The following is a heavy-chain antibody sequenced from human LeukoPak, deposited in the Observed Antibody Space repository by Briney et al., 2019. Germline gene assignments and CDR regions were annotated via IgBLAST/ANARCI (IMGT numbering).Heavy chain of an antibody. CDR2: IKYDASST. D-gene: IGHD3-3*01. CDR1: GFTFSSHW. Sequence: GGSLRLSCADSGFTFSSHWMHWVRQAPGKGLVWVSRIKYDASSTSYADSVKGRFTISRDNAKNTLYLQMNSLRAEDTAVYYCARQTNGPTDLEWQDYQYMDVWGKGTTVTVSS. V-gene: IGHV3-74*01. CDR3: ARQTNGPTDLEWQDYQYMDV. J-gene: IGHJ6*03.